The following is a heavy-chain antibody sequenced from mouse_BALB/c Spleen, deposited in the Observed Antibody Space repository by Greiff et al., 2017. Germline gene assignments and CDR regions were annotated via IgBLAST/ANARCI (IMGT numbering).Heavy chain of an antibody. J-gene: IGHJ1*01. CDR3: ARHRDYRYDGGYFDV. CDR2: ISSGGSYT. D-gene: IGHD2-14*01. CDR1: GFTFSSYA. Sequence: EVMLVESGGGLVKPGGSLKLSCAASGFTFSSYAMSWVRQTPEKRLEWVATISSGGSYTYYPDSVKGRFTISRDNAKNTLYLQMSSLRSEDTAMYYCARHRDYRYDGGYFDVWGARTTVTVSS. V-gene: IGHV5-9-3*01.